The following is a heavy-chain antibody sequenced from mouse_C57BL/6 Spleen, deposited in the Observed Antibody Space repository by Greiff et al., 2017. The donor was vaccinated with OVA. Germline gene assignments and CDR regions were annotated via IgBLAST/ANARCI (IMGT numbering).Heavy chain of an antibody. CDR2: ISSGGSYT. V-gene: IGHV5-6*01. CDR3: ARQYGNYDYFDY. D-gene: IGHD2-1*01. Sequence: VQLKESGGDLVKPGGSLKLSCAASGFTFSSYGMSWVRQTPDKRLEWVATISSGGSYTYYPDSVKGRFTISRDNAKNTLYLQMSSLKSEDTAMYYCARQYGNYDYFDYWGQGTTLTVSS. CDR1: GFTFSSYG. J-gene: IGHJ2*01.